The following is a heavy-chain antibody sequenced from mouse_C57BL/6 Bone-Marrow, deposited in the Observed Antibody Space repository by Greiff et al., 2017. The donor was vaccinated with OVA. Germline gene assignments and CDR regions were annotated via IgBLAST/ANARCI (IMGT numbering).Heavy chain of an antibody. D-gene: IGHD1-1*01. Sequence: EESGPGLVKPSQSLSLTCSVTGYSITSGYYWNWIRQFPGNKLEWMGYISYDGSNNYNPSLKNRISITRDTSKNQFFLKLNSVTTEDTATYYCARGPTVVARNWYFDVWGTGTTVTVSS. CDR3: ARGPTVVARNWYFDV. V-gene: IGHV3-6*01. CDR2: ISYDGSN. J-gene: IGHJ1*03. CDR1: GYSITSGYY.